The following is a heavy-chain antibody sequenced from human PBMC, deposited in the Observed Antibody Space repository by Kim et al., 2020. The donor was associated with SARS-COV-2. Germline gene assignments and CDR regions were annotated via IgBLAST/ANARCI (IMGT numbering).Heavy chain of an antibody. D-gene: IGHD6-13*01. CDR1: GGTFSSYA. V-gene: IGHV1-69*13. J-gene: IGHJ6*01. CDR2: IIPIFDTV. CDR3: AREGIAAAGTDYYFYGMDV. Sequence: SVMVSCKASGGTFSSYAISWVRQAPGQGLEWMGGIIPIFDTVNYAQKFQGRVTITADESTTTAYMELSSLRSEDTAIYYCAREGIAAAGTDYYFYGMDV.